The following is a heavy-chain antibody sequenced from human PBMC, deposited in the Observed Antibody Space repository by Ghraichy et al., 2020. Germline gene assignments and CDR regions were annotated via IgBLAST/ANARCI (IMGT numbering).Heavy chain of an antibody. Sequence: SETLSLTCAVYGGSFSGYYWSWIRQPPGKGLEWIGEINHSGSTNYNPSLKSRVTISVDTSKNQFSLKLSSVTAADTAVYYCARGITGTPQLGQNWFDPWGQGTLVTVSS. CDR3: ARGITGTPQLGQNWFDP. CDR2: INHSGST. D-gene: IGHD1-20*01. J-gene: IGHJ5*02. V-gene: IGHV4-34*01. CDR1: GGSFSGYY.